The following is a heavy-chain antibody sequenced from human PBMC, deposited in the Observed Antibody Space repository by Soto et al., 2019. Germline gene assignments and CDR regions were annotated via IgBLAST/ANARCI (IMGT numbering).Heavy chain of an antibody. CDR1: GFTFSSHG. V-gene: IGHV3-23*01. D-gene: IGHD2-8*01. J-gene: IGHJ3*02. CDR3: AKDRGVEGSSVRAYDI. Sequence: PGGSLRLSCAASGFTFSSHGISWVRQAPGKGLEWVSFISGSAGITFYADSVKGRFTISRDNSKNTVYLQMNSLRAEDTALYYCAKDRGVEGSSVRAYDIWGQGTMVTISS. CDR2: ISGSAGIT.